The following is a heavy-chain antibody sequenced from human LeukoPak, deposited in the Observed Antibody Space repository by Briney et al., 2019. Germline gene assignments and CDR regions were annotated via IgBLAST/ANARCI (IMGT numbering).Heavy chain of an antibody. CDR2: ISSSGSSI. V-gene: IGHV3-48*03. J-gene: IGHJ5*02. CDR3: ARIRADYGDYGHWFDP. Sequence: GGSLRLSCAASGFTFSNYEMNWVRQAPGKGLEWVSYISSSGSSINYADPVKGRFTLSRDNAKNSLYLQMNSLRAEDTAIYYCARIRADYGDYGHWFDPWGQGTLVTVSS. CDR1: GFTFSNYE. D-gene: IGHD4-17*01.